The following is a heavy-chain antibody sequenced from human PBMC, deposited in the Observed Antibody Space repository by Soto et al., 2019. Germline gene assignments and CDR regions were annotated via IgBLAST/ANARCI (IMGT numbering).Heavy chain of an antibody. J-gene: IGHJ4*02. CDR2: FDPEDGET. D-gene: IGHD6-19*01. CDR1: GYTLTELS. V-gene: IGHV1-24*01. Sequence: ASVKVSCKVSGYTLTELSMHWVRQAPGKGLEWMGGFDPEDGETIYAQKFQGRVTMTEDTSTDTAYMELSSLRSEDTAVYYCATQSTLIAVAGTHYLDYWGQGTLVTGSS. CDR3: ATQSTLIAVAGTHYLDY.